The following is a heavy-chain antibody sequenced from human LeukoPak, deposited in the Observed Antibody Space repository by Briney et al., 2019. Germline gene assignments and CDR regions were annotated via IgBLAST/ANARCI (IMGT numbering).Heavy chain of an antibody. V-gene: IGHV4-59*08. CDR1: GGSISSHY. CDR2: IYYSGST. D-gene: IGHD1-26*01. Sequence: SETLSLTCTVSGGSISSHYWSWIRQPPGKGLEWIGYIYYSGSTNYNPSLKSRVTISVDTSKKQFSLDLRSVTAADTAVYYCARWEGGSYYDFDYWGQGTLVTVSS. J-gene: IGHJ4*02. CDR3: ARWEGGSYYDFDY.